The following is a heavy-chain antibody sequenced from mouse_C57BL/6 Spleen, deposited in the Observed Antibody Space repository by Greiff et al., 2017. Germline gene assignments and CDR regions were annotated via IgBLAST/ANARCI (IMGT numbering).Heavy chain of an antibody. Sequence: QVQLQQPGAELVRPGSSVKLSCKASGYTFTSYWMDWVKQRPGQGLEWIGNIYPSDSETHYNQKFKDKATLTVDKSSSTAYMQLSSLTSEDSAVYYCASRIYYDYDGCAYWGQGTLVTVSA. CDR1: GYTFTSYW. D-gene: IGHD2-4*01. CDR3: ASRIYYDYDGCAY. J-gene: IGHJ3*01. CDR2: IYPSDSET. V-gene: IGHV1-61*01.